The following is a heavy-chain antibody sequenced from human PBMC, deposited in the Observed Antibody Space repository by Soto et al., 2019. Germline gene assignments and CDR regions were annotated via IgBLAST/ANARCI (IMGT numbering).Heavy chain of an antibody. V-gene: IGHV4-30-2*01. CDR2: IYHSGST. CDR1: GGSISSGGYS. D-gene: IGHD5-12*01. J-gene: IGHJ3*02. CDR3: ARRGRRGYDSEFAFDI. Sequence: SETLSLTCAVSGGSISSGGYSWSWIRQPPGKGLEWIGYIYHSGSTYYNPSLKSRVTISVDRSKNQFSLKLSSVTAADTAVYYCARRGRRGYDSEFAFDIRGQGTMVTGSS.